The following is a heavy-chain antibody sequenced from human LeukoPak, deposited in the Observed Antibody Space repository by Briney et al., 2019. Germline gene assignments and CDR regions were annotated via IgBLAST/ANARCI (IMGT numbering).Heavy chain of an antibody. CDR3: ARTHSGYPRDAFDI. D-gene: IGHD3-22*01. CDR1: GFTVSSNY. CDR2: ISGSSAYT. V-gene: IGHV3-11*03. Sequence: PGGSLRLSCAASGFTVSSNYMSWIRQAPGKGLEWVSYISGSSAYTNYAGSVKGRFTISRDNAKNSLYLQMNSLRAGDTAVYYCARTHSGYPRDAFDIWGQGTMVTVSS. J-gene: IGHJ3*02.